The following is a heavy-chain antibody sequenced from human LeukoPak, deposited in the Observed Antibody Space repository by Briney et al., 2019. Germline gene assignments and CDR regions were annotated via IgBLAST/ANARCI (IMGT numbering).Heavy chain of an antibody. CDR1: GFTFSSYA. Sequence: PGGSPRLSCAASGFTFSSYAMSWVRQAPGKGLEWVSTISNSDGNTYYADSVKGRFTISRDNSKNTLYLQMNSLRAEDTAVYYCARRAGAYSHPYDYWGQGTLVTVSS. V-gene: IGHV3-23*01. CDR3: ARRAGAYSHPYDY. CDR2: ISNSDGNT. D-gene: IGHD4/OR15-4a*01. J-gene: IGHJ4*02.